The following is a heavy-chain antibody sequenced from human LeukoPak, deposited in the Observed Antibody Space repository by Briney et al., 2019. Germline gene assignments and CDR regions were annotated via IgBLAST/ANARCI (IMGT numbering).Heavy chain of an antibody. J-gene: IGHJ4*02. V-gene: IGHV3-30-3*01. Sequence: GGSLRLSCAASGFTFSSYAMHWVRQAPGKGLEWVAVISYDGSNKYYADSVKGRFTISRDNSKNTLYLQMNSLRAEDTAVYYCARGLIAVAGTGYWGQGTLVTVSS. CDR3: ARGLIAVAGTGY. D-gene: IGHD6-19*01. CDR1: GFTFSSYA. CDR2: ISYDGSNK.